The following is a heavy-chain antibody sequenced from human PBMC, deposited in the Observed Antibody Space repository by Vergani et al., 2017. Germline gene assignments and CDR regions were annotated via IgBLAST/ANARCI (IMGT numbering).Heavy chain of an antibody. D-gene: IGHD6-13*01. Sequence: QVQLVQSGAEVKKPGSSVKVSCKASGGTFSSYAISWVRQAPGQGLEWMGGIIPIFGTANYAQKFQGRVTITADKSTCTAYMELSSLRSEDTAVYYCARARTYSSSWYFGGAFDIWGQGTMVTVSS. CDR3: ARARTYSSSWYFGGAFDI. CDR1: GGTFSSYA. CDR2: IIPIFGTA. V-gene: IGHV1-69*06. J-gene: IGHJ3*02.